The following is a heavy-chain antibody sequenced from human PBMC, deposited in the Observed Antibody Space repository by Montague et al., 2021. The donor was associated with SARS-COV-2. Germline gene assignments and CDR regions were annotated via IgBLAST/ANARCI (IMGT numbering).Heavy chain of an antibody. CDR1: GFTFSSYA. V-gene: IGHV3-30-3*01. Sequence: SLRLSCPASGFTFSSYAMHWVRQAPGKGLEWVAFISYAGSNKYYADSVKGRFTISRDNSKNTLYLQMNSLRAEDTAVYYCAKPNSGSFLRYFDLWGRGTLVTVSS. CDR3: AKPNSGSFLRYFDL. J-gene: IGHJ2*01. D-gene: IGHD1-26*01. CDR2: ISYAGSNK.